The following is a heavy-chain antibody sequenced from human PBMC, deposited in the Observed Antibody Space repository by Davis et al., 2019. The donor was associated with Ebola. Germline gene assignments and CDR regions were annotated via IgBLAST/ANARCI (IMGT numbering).Heavy chain of an antibody. CDR1: GYSFIGYH. CDR3: ARDSALMH. CDR2: INPNSGDT. Sequence: ASVKVSCKASGYSFIGYHIHWMRQAPGQGLEWMGWINPNSGDTNYAQTFRGRVTMTRDTSITTAYMELTSLRSDDTAVYYCARDSALMHWGQGTLVTVSS. J-gene: IGHJ4*02. V-gene: IGHV1-2*02.